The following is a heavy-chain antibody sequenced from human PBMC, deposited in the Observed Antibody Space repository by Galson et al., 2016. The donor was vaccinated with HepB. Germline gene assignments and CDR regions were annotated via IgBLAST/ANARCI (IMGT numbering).Heavy chain of an antibody. V-gene: IGHV4-4*09. CDR3: ARLRGYNRAWWRIDH. Sequence: SETLSLTCTVSGGSINSAYWSWIRQPPGKGLEWLGCIHSSGSTTYDPSLKGRVTISIDTSKSEFSLRLRSVTTADTAVYYCARLRGYNRAWWRIDHWGRGTLASVSS. D-gene: IGHD6-19*01. CDR1: GGSINSAY. CDR2: IHSSGST. J-gene: IGHJ5*02.